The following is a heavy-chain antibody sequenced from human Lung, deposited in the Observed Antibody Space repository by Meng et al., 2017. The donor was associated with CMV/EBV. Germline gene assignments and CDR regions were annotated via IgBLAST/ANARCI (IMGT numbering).Heavy chain of an antibody. J-gene: IGHJ4*02. Sequence: GESLKISCAASGFTVSSNYMSWVRQAPGKGLEWVSVIYSGGSTYYADSVKGRFTIIRDNSKNTLNLQMNSMRAEDTAVYYCAGGGVEGDDYWGQGTLVTVSS. CDR1: GFTVSSNY. CDR3: AGGGVEGDDY. D-gene: IGHD3-16*01. CDR2: IYSGGST. V-gene: IGHV3-66*02.